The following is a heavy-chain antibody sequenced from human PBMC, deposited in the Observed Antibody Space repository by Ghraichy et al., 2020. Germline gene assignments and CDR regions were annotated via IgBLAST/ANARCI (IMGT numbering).Heavy chain of an antibody. Sequence: SETLSLTCTVSGASVSTDSYYWSWIRQPPGKGLEWIGYIYDNGGTNYNPSLKGRVTFSVDTSKNQFSLRLSSVTAADTAVYYCAREAYYYHSSGYYTYYYYGMDVWGQGTTVTVSS. J-gene: IGHJ6*02. D-gene: IGHD3-22*01. CDR2: IYDNGGT. CDR1: GASVSTDSYY. V-gene: IGHV4-61*01. CDR3: AREAYYYHSSGYYTYYYYGMDV.